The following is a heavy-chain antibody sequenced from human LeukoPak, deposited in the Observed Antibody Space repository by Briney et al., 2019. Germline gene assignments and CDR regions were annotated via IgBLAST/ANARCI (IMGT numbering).Heavy chain of an antibody. CDR2: IYYSGST. CDR1: GGSISSYY. D-gene: IGHD3-16*01. CDR3: ARGLNRYYFDY. V-gene: IGHV4-59*01. J-gene: IGHJ4*02. Sequence: ASETLSLTCTVSGGSISSYYWSWIRQPPGKGLEWIGHIYYSGSTNYNPSLKSRVTISVDTSKNQFSLKLSSVTAADTAVYYCARGLNRYYFDYWGQGTLVTVSS.